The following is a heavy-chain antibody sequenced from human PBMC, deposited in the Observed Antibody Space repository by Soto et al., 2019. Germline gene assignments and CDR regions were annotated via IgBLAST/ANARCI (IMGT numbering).Heavy chain of an antibody. J-gene: IGHJ4*02. V-gene: IGHV1-18*01. CDR1: GYTFTSYG. D-gene: IGHD1-20*01. CDR3: AREVTGTPVFDY. Sequence: ASVKVSCKASGYTFTSYGISWVRQAPGQGLEWMGWISAYNGNTNYAQKFQGRVTMTTDTSTSTAYMELRSLRSDDTAVYYCAREVTGTPVFDYWGQGTLVTVSS. CDR2: ISAYNGNT.